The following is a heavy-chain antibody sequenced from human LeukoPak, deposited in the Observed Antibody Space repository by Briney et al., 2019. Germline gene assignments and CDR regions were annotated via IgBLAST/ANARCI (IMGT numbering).Heavy chain of an antibody. D-gene: IGHD2-2*01. CDR3: AKGPVVPAATYYFGY. J-gene: IGHJ4*02. CDR2: LSGSGNNT. V-gene: IGHV3-23*01. Sequence: GGSLRLSCAASGFTFSNYAMSWVRQAPGKGLGWVSALSGSGNNTYYADSVKGRFTISRDNSKNTLYLQMNSLRDEDTAVYYCAKGPVVPAATYYFGYWGQGTLVSVSS. CDR1: GFTFSNYA.